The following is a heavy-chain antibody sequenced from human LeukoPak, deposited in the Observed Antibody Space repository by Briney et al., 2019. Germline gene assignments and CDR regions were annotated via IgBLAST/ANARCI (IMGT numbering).Heavy chain of an antibody. CDR2: TSGSGSST. CDR3: AKSPGLWDYYYYMDV. D-gene: IGHD3/OR15-3a*01. CDR1: GFTFSSYG. J-gene: IGHJ6*03. V-gene: IGHV3-23*01. Sequence: GGTLRLSCAASGFTFSSYGMSWVRQAPGKGLEWVSATSGSGSSTYYADSVKGRFTISRDNSKNTLYLQMNSLRAEDTAVYYCAKSPGLWDYYYYMDVWGKGTTVTISS.